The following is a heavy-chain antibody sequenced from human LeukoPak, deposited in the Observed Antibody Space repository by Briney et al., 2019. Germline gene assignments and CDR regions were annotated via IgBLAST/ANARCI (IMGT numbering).Heavy chain of an antibody. CDR3: ASEVVVAATPNAFDI. CDR2: INPNSGGT. V-gene: IGHV1-2*02. D-gene: IGHD2-15*01. CDR1: GYTFIDYY. Sequence: ASVKVSCKASGYTFIDYYMHWVRQAPGQGLEWMGWINPNSGGTNYAQKFQGRVTMTRDTSISTAYMELSRLRSDDTAVYYCASEVVVAATPNAFDIWGQGTMVTVSS. J-gene: IGHJ3*02.